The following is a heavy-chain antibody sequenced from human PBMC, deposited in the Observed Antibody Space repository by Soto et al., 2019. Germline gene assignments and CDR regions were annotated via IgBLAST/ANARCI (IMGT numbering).Heavy chain of an antibody. CDR2: ISWNSGSI. J-gene: IGHJ4*02. V-gene: IGHV3-9*01. CDR1: GFTFDDYA. Sequence: EVQLVESGGGLVQPGRSLRLSCAASGFTFDDYAMHWVRQAPGKGLAWVSGISWNSGSIGYADSVQGRFTISRDNAKNSLYLQMNSLRAEDTALYYCAKGRTEIGTEFDYWGQGTLVTVSS. CDR3: AKGRTEIGTEFDY. D-gene: IGHD3-22*01.